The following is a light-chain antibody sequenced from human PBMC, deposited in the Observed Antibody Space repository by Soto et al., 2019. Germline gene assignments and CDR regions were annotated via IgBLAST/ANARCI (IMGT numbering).Light chain of an antibody. CDR1: QSISSY. V-gene: IGKV1-39*01. CDR2: AAS. Sequence: DIQMTQSPSSLSASVGDRVTITCRASQSISSYLNWYQQKPGTAPKLLIYAASSLQSGVPSRFSGSGSGTDITLTISSLQPEDFATYYCQQSYSTPYTFGQGTKLEIK. CDR3: QQSYSTPYT. J-gene: IGKJ2*01.